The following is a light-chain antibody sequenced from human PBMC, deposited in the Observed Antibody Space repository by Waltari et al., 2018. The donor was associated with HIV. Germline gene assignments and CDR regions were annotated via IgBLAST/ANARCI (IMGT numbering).Light chain of an antibody. Sequence: DLQMTQSPYTLSASVGDRVTITCRASQSISSWLAWYQQKPGTAPKLLIYKASTLESGVPSRFSGSGSGTEFTLTISSLQPDDFATYYCQRYNTYPYTFGQGTKLE. V-gene: IGKV1-5*03. J-gene: IGKJ2*01. CDR2: KAS. CDR3: QRYNTYPYT. CDR1: QSISSW.